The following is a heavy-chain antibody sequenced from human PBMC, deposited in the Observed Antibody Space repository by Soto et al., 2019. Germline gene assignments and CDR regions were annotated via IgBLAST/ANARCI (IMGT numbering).Heavy chain of an antibody. CDR2: IIPIFGTA. Sequence: SVKVSCKASEGTFSSYAISWVRQAPGQGLEWMGGIIPIFGTANYAQKFQGRVTITADESTSTAYMELSSLRSEDTAVYYCARESSGGTSNWFDPWGQGTLVTVSS. CDR1: EGTFSSYA. CDR3: ARESSGGTSNWFDP. J-gene: IGHJ5*02. D-gene: IGHD2-15*01. V-gene: IGHV1-69*13.